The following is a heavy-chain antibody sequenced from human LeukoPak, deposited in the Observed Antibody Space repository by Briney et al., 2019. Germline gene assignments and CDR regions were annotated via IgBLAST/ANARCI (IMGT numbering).Heavy chain of an antibody. J-gene: IGHJ4*02. CDR2: IFWDDDK. CDR3: AHFSHYYDSSGYKYYFDY. V-gene: IGHV2-5*02. D-gene: IGHD3-22*01. Sequence: SGPTLVNPTQTLTLTCTFSGFSLTTTGVGVGWIRQSPGKALEWLALIFWDDDKRYSPSLKSRLTISRDTSKNQVVLTMANMDPVDTATYYCAHFSHYYDSSGYKYYFDYWGQGTLVTVSS. CDR1: GFSLTTTGVG.